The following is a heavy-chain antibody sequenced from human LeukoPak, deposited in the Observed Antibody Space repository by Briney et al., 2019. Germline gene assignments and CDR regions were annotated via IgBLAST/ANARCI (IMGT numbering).Heavy chain of an antibody. V-gene: IGHV3-53*01. CDR3: ARGNSGSYYYYYMDV. D-gene: IGHD1-26*01. Sequence: PGGSLRLSCAASGFTVSSNYMSWVRQAPGKGLEWVSVICSGGSTYYADSVKGRFTISRDNSKNTLYLQMNSLRAEDTAVYYCARGNSGSYYYYYMDVWGKGTTVTVSS. J-gene: IGHJ6*03. CDR2: ICSGGST. CDR1: GFTVSSNY.